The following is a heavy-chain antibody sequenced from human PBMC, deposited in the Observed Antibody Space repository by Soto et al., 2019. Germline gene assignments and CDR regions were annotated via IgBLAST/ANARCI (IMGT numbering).Heavy chain of an antibody. J-gene: IGHJ6*02. D-gene: IGHD3-22*01. CDR2: IDTSGTT. CDR3: ATAPRGYVYYRVMHV. V-gene: IGHV4-4*07. Sequence: PSETLSLTCTVSGGSISSYYCSWIRQSAGQGLEWIGRIDTSGTTNYNPSLKSRVTMSVDASKNQFSLNLSSVTAADTAVYYCATAPRGYVYYRVMHVWGQGTTFTVPS. CDR1: GGSISSYY.